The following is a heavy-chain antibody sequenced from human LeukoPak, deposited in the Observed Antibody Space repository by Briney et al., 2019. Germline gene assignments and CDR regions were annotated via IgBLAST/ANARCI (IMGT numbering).Heavy chain of an antibody. J-gene: IGHJ4*02. Sequence: PGGSLRLSCTASGFTFGDYGMSWVRQAPGKGLEWVSGISGNGGSTYYADSVKGRFTISRDNSKNTLYLQMNSLRAEDTAVYYCARGAGWLQRGSPDYWGQGTLVTVSS. V-gene: IGHV3-23*01. CDR2: ISGNGGST. CDR1: GFTFGDYG. CDR3: ARGAGWLQRGSPDY. D-gene: IGHD5-24*01.